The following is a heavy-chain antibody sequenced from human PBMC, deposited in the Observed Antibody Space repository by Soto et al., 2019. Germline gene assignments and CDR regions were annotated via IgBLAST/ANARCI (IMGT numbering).Heavy chain of an antibody. Sequence: QVQLQESGPGLVKPSQTLSLTCAVSGASISSGGYYWNWIRQHPGKGLEWIGHIYNSGTTHYNPSLKRRLTISVDTSKNHFFLKLDSLTAADTAVYYCAREGSSTVTAHRALDIWGHGTLVTVSP. V-gene: IGHV4-31*11. CDR2: IYNSGTT. J-gene: IGHJ3*02. CDR3: AREGSSTVTAHRALDI. D-gene: IGHD4-17*01. CDR1: GASISSGGYY.